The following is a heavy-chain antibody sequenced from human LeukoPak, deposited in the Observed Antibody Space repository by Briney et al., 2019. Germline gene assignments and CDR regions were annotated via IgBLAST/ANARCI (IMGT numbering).Heavy chain of an antibody. CDR3: ASGSSYDSSGRGFDY. J-gene: IGHJ4*02. D-gene: IGHD3-22*01. CDR1: GGTFSRYA. CDR2: INPNSGGT. V-gene: IGHV1-2*02. Sequence: ASVKVSCKASGGTFSRYAMNWVRQAPGQGLEWMGWINPNSGGTNSAVKFQGRVTMTRDTSISTAYMELSRLRFDDTAVYYCASGSSYDSSGRGFDYWGQGTLVTVSS.